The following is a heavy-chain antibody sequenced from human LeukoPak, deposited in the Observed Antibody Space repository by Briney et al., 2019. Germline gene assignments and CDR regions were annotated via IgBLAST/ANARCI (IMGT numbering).Heavy chain of an antibody. D-gene: IGHD1-1*01. CDR1: GGSISSYY. J-gene: IGHJ4*02. CDR2: IYYSGST. V-gene: IGHV4-59*13. CDR3: ARNERAGTYYFDY. Sequence: SETLSLTCTVSGGSISSYYWSWIRQPPGKGLEWIGYIYYSGSTNSNPSLKSRVTISVDTSKNQFSLKLSSVTAADTAVYYCARNERAGTYYFDYWGQGTLVTASS.